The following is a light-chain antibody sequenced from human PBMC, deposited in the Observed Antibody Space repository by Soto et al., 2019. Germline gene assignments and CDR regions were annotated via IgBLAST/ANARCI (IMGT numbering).Light chain of an antibody. CDR2: EVS. J-gene: IGLJ2*01. V-gene: IGLV2-14*01. CDR1: SSDIGGYNY. CDR3: SSYTNSTSVV. Sequence: QSVLTQPASVSGSPGQSITISCTGTSSDIGGYNYVSWYKQHPGKAPKLMIYEVSYRSSGVSNRFSGSKSGNTASLTISGLQAEDEADYYCSSYTNSTSVVFGGGTKRTV.